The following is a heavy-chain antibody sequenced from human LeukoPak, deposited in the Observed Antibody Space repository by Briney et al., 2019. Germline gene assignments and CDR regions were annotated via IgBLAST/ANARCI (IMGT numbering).Heavy chain of an antibody. D-gene: IGHD6-13*01. CDR3: ATYVAAGTGYYFDY. CDR1: GFTFSSYA. V-gene: IGHV3-23*01. Sequence: GGSLRLSCAASGFTFSSYAMSWVRQAPGKGLEWVSAISGSGGSTYYADSVKGRFTISRDNSKNTLYLQMNSLRAEDTAVYYCATYVAAGTGYYFDYWGQGTLVTVSS. J-gene: IGHJ4*02. CDR2: ISGSGGST.